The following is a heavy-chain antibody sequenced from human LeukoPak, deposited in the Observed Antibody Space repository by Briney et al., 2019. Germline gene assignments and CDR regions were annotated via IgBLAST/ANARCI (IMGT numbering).Heavy chain of an antibody. V-gene: IGHV1-69*01. Sequence: GASVKVSCKASGGTFSSYAISWVRQAPGQGLEWMGGLIPIFGTANYAQKFQGRVTITADESTSTAYMELRSLRSEDTAVYYCARFSGGWPFYYYYYYYMDVWGKGTTVTVSS. CDR1: GGTFSSYA. J-gene: IGHJ6*03. D-gene: IGHD3-10*01. CDR2: LIPIFGTA. CDR3: ARFSGGWPFYYYYYYYMDV.